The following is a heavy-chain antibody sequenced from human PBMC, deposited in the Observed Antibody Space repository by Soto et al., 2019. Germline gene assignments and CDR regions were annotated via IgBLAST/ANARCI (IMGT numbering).Heavy chain of an antibody. CDR3: ARVRTYCSSTSCYTDFFDP. D-gene: IGHD2-2*02. J-gene: IGHJ5*02. Sequence: QVQLQESGPGLVKPSQTLSLTCTVSGGSISSGGYYWSWIRQHPGKGLEWIGYIYYSGSTYYNPSLKSRVTISVDTSKNQSSLKLSSVTAADTAVYYCARVRTYCSSTSCYTDFFDPWGQGTLVTVSS. CDR1: GGSISSGGYY. CDR2: IYYSGST. V-gene: IGHV4-31*03.